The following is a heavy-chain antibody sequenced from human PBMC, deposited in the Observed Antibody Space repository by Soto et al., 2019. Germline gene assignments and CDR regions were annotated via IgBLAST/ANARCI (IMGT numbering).Heavy chain of an antibody. J-gene: IGHJ4*01. D-gene: IGHD4-4*01. CDR2: VSYDRSSK. CDR1: GFSFSTSG. CDR3: VKGEGSRYSSMFDY. V-gene: IGHV3-30*18. Sequence: SLRLSCVASGFSFSTSGMHWVRQAPGKGLEWVAVVSYDRSSKFYADSVKGRFTISSDDSKNTLYLQMDSLRVEDSAVYYCVKGEGSRYSSMFDYWGQGTRVTVSS.